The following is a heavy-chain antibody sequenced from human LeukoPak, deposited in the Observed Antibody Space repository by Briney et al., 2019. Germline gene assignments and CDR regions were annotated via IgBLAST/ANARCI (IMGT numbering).Heavy chain of an antibody. J-gene: IGHJ3*02. CDR3: ATDRGDSSGYYLNDAFDI. CDR2: FDPEDGET. V-gene: IGHV1-24*01. Sequence: ASVKVSCKVSGYTLTELSTHWVRQAPGKGLEWMGGFDPEDGETIYAQKFQGRVTMTEDTSTDTAYMELSSLRSEDTAVYYCATDRGDSSGYYLNDAFDIWGQGTMVTVSS. D-gene: IGHD3-22*01. CDR1: GYTLTELS.